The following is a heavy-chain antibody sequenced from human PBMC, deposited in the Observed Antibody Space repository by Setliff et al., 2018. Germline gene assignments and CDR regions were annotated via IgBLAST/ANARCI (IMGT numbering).Heavy chain of an antibody. CDR1: GRSFSGYF. J-gene: IGHJ4*02. Sequence: PSETLSLTCDVFGRSFSGYFWAWIRQSPGKGLEWIGDVNDSGSANYKPSLKSRLTISRDTSKNQLSLNLSSVTAADTAVYYCARGRYYGSGSYSLWGQGTLVTVSS. D-gene: IGHD3-10*01. V-gene: IGHV4-34*01. CDR3: ARGRYYGSGSYSL. CDR2: VNDSGSA.